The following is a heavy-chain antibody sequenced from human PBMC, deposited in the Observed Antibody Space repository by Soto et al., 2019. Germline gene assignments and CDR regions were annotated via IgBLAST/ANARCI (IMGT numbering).Heavy chain of an antibody. CDR3: ARLLVVHARRDDY. J-gene: IGHJ4*02. V-gene: IGHV3-23*01. CDR1: GFTFSNYV. Sequence: PGGSLRLCCTASGFTFSNYVMSWVRQAPGRGLEWVSAISGGGSSTFYADSVRGRFVISRDNSKNTIHLQLDSLRAEDTAVYYCARLLVVHARRDDYWGQGTLVTVSS. CDR2: ISGGGSST. D-gene: IGHD3-22*01.